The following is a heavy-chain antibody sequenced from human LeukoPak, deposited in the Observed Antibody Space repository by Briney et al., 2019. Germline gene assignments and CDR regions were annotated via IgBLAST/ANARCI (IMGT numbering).Heavy chain of an antibody. CDR2: IYHSGST. D-gene: IGHD3-22*01. V-gene: IGHV4-30-2*01. J-gene: IGHJ3*02. CDR3: AMRYYYDSSGYLGAFDI. CDR1: GGSISSGGYS. Sequence: PSETLSLTCAVSGGSISSGGYSWSWIRQPPGKGLEWFGYIYHSGSTYYNPSLKSRVAISVDRSKNQFYLKLSSVTAADTAVYYCAMRYYYDSSGYLGAFDIWGQGTMVTVSS.